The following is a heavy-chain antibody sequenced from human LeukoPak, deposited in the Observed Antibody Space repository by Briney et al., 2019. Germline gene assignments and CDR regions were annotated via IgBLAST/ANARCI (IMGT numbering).Heavy chain of an antibody. J-gene: IGHJ4*02. D-gene: IGHD3-22*01. CDR2: INPNSGGT. CDR1: GYTSTGYY. Sequence: ASVKVSCKASGYTSTGYYMHWVRQAPGQGLEWMGWINPNSGGTNYAQKFQGRVTMTRDTSISTAYMELSRLRSDDTAVYYCARDRMYYYDSSGYYYLDYWGQGTLVTVSS. V-gene: IGHV1-2*02. CDR3: ARDRMYYYDSSGYYYLDY.